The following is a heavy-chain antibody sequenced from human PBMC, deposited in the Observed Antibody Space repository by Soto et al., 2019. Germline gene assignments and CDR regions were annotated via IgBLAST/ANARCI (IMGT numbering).Heavy chain of an antibody. J-gene: IGHJ6*02. CDR2: IYYSGST. CDR1: GGSIGSYY. Sequence: SETLSLTCTVSGGSIGSYYWSWIRQPPGKGLEWIGYIYYSGSTNYNPSLKSRVTISVDTSKNQFSLKLSSVTAADTAVYYCARGGYDFWSGYPSPNYYYGMDVWGQGTTVTVSS. V-gene: IGHV4-59*01. D-gene: IGHD3-3*01. CDR3: ARGGYDFWSGYPSPNYYYGMDV.